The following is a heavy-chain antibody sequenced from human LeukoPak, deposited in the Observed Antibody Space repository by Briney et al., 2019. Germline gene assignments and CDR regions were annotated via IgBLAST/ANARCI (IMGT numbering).Heavy chain of an antibody. CDR1: GYTFTNYG. CDR3: ALYRSSSWSGGWFDP. Sequence: ASVKVSCKASGYTFTNYGISWVRQAPGQGLEWMGWISAYNGNTKYAQKLQGRVTMTTDTSTSTAYMELRSLRSDDTAVYYCALYRSSSWSGGWFDPWGQGTLVTVSS. J-gene: IGHJ5*02. D-gene: IGHD6-13*01. V-gene: IGHV1-18*01. CDR2: ISAYNGNT.